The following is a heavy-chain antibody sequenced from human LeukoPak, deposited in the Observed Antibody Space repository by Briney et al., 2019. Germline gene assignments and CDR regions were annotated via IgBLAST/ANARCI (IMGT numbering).Heavy chain of an antibody. Sequence: NTSETLSLTCTVSGPSISNFYWSWIRQPPGRGLEWVGSINYSGTTNYNPSLKSRVTMSIDTSKSQVSLKLNSVTAADTAVYYCARDPIHRDDYNAEWGQGVLVSVSS. CDR2: INYSGTT. CDR3: ARDPIHRDDYNAE. D-gene: IGHD5-24*01. J-gene: IGHJ4*02. CDR1: GPSISNFY. V-gene: IGHV4-59*01.